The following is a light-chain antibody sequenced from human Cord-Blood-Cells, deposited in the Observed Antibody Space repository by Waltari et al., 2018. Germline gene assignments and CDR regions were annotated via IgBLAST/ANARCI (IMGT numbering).Light chain of an antibody. CDR1: QSVLYSSNNKNY. Sequence: DTVMTQSPDSLAVSLGERATINCKSSQSVLYSSNNKNYLAWYQQKPGQPPKLLIYCASTRESGVPDRFSGSGSGTDFTLTISSLQAEDVAVYYCQQYYSTPFTFCPGTKVDIK. CDR2: CAS. V-gene: IGKV4-1*01. CDR3: QQYYSTPFT. J-gene: IGKJ3*01.